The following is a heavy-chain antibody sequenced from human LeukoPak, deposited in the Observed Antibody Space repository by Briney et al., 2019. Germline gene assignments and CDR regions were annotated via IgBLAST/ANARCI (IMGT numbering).Heavy chain of an antibody. CDR2: ISRSSSTI. CDR3: TRDALFGSGRTHLDF. J-gene: IGHJ4*02. V-gene: IGHV3-48*04. CDR1: GFTFSSYS. D-gene: IGHD3-10*01. Sequence: GGSLRLSCAASGFTFSSYSMNWVRQAPGKGLEWVSYISRSSSTIYYADSVKGRFTISRDNAKNSLSLQMNSLNVDDTGVYFCTRDALFGSGRTHLDFWSQGTLVSVSS.